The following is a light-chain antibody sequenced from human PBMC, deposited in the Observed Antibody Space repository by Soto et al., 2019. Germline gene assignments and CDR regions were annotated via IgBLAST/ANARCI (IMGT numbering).Light chain of an antibody. CDR1: QSISNY. Sequence: DIQLTQSPSSLSASVGDRVTITCRASQSISNYLNWYQQKPGRAPKLLIYAASSLQSGVPSRFSGSGSGTDLTLTISRLEAEDFATYYCQQSYTTPRTFGQGTKVEIK. CDR3: QQSYTTPRT. CDR2: AAS. J-gene: IGKJ1*01. V-gene: IGKV1-39*01.